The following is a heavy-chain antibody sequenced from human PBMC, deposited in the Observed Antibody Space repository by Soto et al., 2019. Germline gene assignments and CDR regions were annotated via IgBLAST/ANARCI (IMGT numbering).Heavy chain of an antibody. CDR1: GGSISSSSYY. D-gene: IGHD6-19*01. CDR3: ASVRAVAGYSELGY. J-gene: IGHJ4*02. Sequence: SETLSLTCTVSGGSISSSSYYWGWIRQPPGKGLEWVGSIYYSGSTYYNPSLKSRVTISVDTSKNQFSLKLSSVTAADTAVYYCASVRAVAGYSELGYWGQGTLVTVSS. V-gene: IGHV4-39*01. CDR2: IYYSGST.